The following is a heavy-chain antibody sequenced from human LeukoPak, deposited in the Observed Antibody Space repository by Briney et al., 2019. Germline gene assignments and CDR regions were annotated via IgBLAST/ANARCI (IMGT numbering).Heavy chain of an antibody. D-gene: IGHD6-13*01. CDR1: GFTFSSYS. V-gene: IGHV3-30*03. J-gene: IGHJ4*02. CDR3: AREGGMSSSPDY. Sequence: PGGSLRLSCAASGFTFSSYSMNWVRQAPGKGLEWVAVISYDGSNKYYADSVKGRFTISRDNSKNTLYLQMNSLRAEDTAVYYCAREGGMSSSPDYWGQGTLVTVSS. CDR2: ISYDGSNK.